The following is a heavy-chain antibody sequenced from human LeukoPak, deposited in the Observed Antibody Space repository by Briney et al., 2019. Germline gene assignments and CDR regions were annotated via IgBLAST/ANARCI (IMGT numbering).Heavy chain of an antibody. V-gene: IGHV4-34*01. CDR2: INHSGST. CDR3: ARGRGYSSSYYYYYMDV. Sequence: SETLSLTCAVYGGSFSGYYWSWIRQPPGKGLEWIGEINHSGSTNYNPSLKSRVTISVDTSKNQFSLKLSSVTAADTAVYYCARGRGYSSSYYYYYMDVWGKGTTVTVSS. J-gene: IGHJ6*03. CDR1: GGSFSGYY. D-gene: IGHD6-13*01.